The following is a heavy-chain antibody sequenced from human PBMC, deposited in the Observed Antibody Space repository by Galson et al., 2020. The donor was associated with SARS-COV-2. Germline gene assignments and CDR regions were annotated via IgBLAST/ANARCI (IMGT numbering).Heavy chain of an antibody. J-gene: IGHJ4*02. D-gene: IGHD1-26*01. CDR3: AKVAVGATSYFDY. CDR2: ISSNGNIQ. V-gene: IGHV3-30-3*01. CDR1: GFTFGFSSHA. Sequence: GGSLRLSCAASGFTFGFSSHAMHWVRQAPGKGLEWVAVISSNGNIQYYADSVKGRFTISRDNSQSTLFLQMNSLRPKDTALYYCAKVAVGATSYFDYWGQGTLVTVSS.